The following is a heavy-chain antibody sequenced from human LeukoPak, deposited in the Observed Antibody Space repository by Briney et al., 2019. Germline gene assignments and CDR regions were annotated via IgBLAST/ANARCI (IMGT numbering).Heavy chain of an antibody. CDR1: GFTFTSSA. J-gene: IGHJ1*01. CDR3: AAGTSGRPEYFQH. D-gene: IGHD1-14*01. Sequence: SVTVSCKASGFTFTSSAMQWVRQARGQRLEWIGWIVVGSGNRNYAQKFQERVSITRDMSTGTAYMELSSLRSEDTAVYFCAAGTSGRPEYFQHWGQGTLVTVSS. CDR2: IVVGSGNR. V-gene: IGHV1-58*02.